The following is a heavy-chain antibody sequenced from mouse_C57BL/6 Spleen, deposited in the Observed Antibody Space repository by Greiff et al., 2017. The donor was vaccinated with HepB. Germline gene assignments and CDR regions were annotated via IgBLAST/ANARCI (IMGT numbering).Heavy chain of an antibody. CDR3: GGSGGDTWFAY. V-gene: IGHV1-7*01. D-gene: IGHD1-1*02. Sequence: QVQLQQSGAELAKPGASVKLSCKASGYTFTSYWMHWVKQRPGQGLEWIGYINPCSGYTNYNQKFKDKATLTADKSSSTAYMQLSSLTSEDSAVYYCGGSGGDTWFAYWGQGTLVTVSA. CDR1: GYTFTSYW. CDR2: INPCSGYT. J-gene: IGHJ3*01.